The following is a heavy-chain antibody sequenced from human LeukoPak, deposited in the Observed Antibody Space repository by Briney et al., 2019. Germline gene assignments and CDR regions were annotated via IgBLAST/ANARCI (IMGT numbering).Heavy chain of an antibody. V-gene: IGHV3-7*01. Sequence: GGSLRHSCAASGFTFSSYWMSWVRQAPGKGLEWVANIKQDGSEKYYVDSVKGRFTISRDNAKNSLYLQMNSLRAEDTAVYYCARLGMGYYFDYWGQGTLVTVSS. CDR3: ARLGMGYYFDY. CDR1: GFTFSSYW. CDR2: IKQDGSEK. D-gene: IGHD3-16*01. J-gene: IGHJ4*02.